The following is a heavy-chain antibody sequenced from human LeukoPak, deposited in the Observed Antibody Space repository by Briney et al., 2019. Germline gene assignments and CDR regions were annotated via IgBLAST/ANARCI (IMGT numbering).Heavy chain of an antibody. CDR1: GFTVSSNY. V-gene: IGHV3-23*01. J-gene: IGHJ1*01. D-gene: IGHD6-13*01. CDR2: ISDSGTST. CDR3: AKYSSTWYSPLQH. Sequence: GGSLRLSCAASGFTVSSNYMSWVRQAPGKGLEWVSAISDSGTSTYYADSVKGRFTFSRDNSKNTLYLQMNSLRVDDTAVYYCAKYSSTWYSPLQHWGQGTLVTVSS.